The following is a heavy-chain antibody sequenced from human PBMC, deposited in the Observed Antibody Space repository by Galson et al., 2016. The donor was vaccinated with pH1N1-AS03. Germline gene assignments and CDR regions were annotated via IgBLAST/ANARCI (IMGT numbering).Heavy chain of an antibody. CDR3: ARVRCEWLGVNSSWYGIDS. Sequence: ETLSLTCTVSGGSSSECSSSEYYWNWIRQPPGQGLEWIGYTHISGKINYNPSLKSRVTISLDTSKNQFSLKLSSVTAADTAVYYCARVRCEWLGVNSSWYGIDSWGQGTLVTVSS. CDR1: GGSSSECSSSEYY. V-gene: IGHV4-61*08. D-gene: IGHD2-2*01. CDR2: THISGKI. J-gene: IGHJ4*02.